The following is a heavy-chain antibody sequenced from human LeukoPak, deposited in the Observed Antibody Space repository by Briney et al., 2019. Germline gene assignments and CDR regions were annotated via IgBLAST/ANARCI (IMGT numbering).Heavy chain of an antibody. CDR3: ARGSWELLPGAFDY. V-gene: IGHV3-23*03. CDR1: GFTFSSYA. J-gene: IGHJ4*02. D-gene: IGHD1-26*01. CDR2: IYGGGST. Sequence: GGSLRLSCAASGFTFSSYAMSWVRQAPGRGLEWVSLIYGGGSTYYADFVRGRSTVSRDKSKNTVYLQLNSLRAEDTAVYYCARGSWELLPGAFDYWGQGNLVTVSS.